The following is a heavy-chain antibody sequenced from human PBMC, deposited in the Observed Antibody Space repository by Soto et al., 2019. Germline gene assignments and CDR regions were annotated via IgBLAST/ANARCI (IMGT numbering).Heavy chain of an antibody. J-gene: IGHJ4*02. CDR3: EGGGQITTWVNFDY. CDR1: GGTFSSYA. D-gene: IGHD3-22*01. Sequence: QVQLVQSGAEVKKPGSSVKVSCKASGGTFSSYAISWVRQAPGQGLEWMGGIIPIFGTANYAQKFQGRVTITAAESTSTAYMELSSVRSEYTAVYYCEGGGQITTWVNFDYWGQGTLVTVAA. V-gene: IGHV1-69*01. CDR2: IIPIFGTA.